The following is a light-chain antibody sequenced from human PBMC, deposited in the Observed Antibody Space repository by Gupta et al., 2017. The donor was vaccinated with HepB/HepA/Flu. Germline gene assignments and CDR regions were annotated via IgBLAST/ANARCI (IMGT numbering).Light chain of an antibody. J-gene: IGLJ1*01. CDR3: ATWDASRSGYV. V-gene: IGLV1-47*01. CDR1: SSNIGSNY. CDR2: RNN. Sequence: QSVLTQPPSASGPPGQRVTISCSGSSSNIGSNYVYWYQQFPGTAPKLLIYRNNQRPSGVPDRFSGSKSGTSASLAISGLRADDEADYYCATWDASRSGYVFGNGTKVTVL.